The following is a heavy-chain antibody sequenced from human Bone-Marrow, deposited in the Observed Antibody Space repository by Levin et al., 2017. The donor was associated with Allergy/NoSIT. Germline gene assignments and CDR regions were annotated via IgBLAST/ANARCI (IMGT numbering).Heavy chain of an antibody. Sequence: GGSLRLSCGASDFTFSSDWMHWVRQAPGTGLVWLSRINLDGSSTSYADSVKGRFTISRDNAKNTVYLQMVRLRGEDTAVYYCARDTRRSWYFDLWGRGTLVTVSS. CDR1: DFTFSSDW. D-gene: IGHD3-3*01. CDR3: ARDTRRSWYFDL. J-gene: IGHJ2*01. V-gene: IGHV3-74*01. CDR2: INLDGSST.